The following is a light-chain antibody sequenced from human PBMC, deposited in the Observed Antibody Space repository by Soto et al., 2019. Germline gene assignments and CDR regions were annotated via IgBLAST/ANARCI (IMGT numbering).Light chain of an antibody. J-gene: IGKJ1*01. Sequence: EIVLTQSPGTLSLSPGERATLSCRASQSVSRSYLAWYQQKPGQAPRLLIYGASSRATGIPDRFSGSGSGTYCTLTISRLEPEDFAVYYCQQDGSSPPWTFGQGTKVEIK. CDR3: QQDGSSPPWT. V-gene: IGKV3-20*01. CDR1: QSVSRSY. CDR2: GAS.